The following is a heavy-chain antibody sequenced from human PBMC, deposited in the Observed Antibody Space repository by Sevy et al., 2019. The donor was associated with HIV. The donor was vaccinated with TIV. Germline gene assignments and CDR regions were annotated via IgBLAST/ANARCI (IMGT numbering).Heavy chain of an antibody. J-gene: IGHJ5*02. CDR1: GFTFSSYA. CDR3: AKKSYGSGTYTWFDP. Sequence: GGSLRLSCVASGFTFSSYAMNWVRQAPGRGLELVSSIGGGGRNTYYADSVKGRFTISRDNSKNTVYLQMNSLRAEDTAVYFCAKKSYGSGTYTWFDPWGQGTLVTVSS. V-gene: IGHV3-23*01. D-gene: IGHD3-10*01. CDR2: IGGGGRNT.